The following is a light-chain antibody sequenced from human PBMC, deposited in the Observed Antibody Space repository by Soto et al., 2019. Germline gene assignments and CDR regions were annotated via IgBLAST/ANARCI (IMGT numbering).Light chain of an antibody. V-gene: IGKV1-5*01. CDR2: DAS. Sequence: DIQMTQSPATLSESVGDRVTITCRASQSVSSWLAWYQQKPGKAPRLLIYDASSLERGVPSRFSGSGSGTEFTLTISDLQPEDLAIYYCQQYNSLWTFGQGTKVEI. CDR3: QQYNSLWT. J-gene: IGKJ1*01. CDR1: QSVSSW.